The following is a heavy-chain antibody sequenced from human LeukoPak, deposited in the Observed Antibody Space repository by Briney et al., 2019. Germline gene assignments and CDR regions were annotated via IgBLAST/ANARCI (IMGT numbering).Heavy chain of an antibody. D-gene: IGHD6-19*01. CDR3: ASAWDSSGWTNWFDP. CDR1: GYTFTSYD. Sequence: ASVKVSCKASGYTFTSYDINWVRQATGQGLEWMGWMNPNSGNTGYAQKFQGRVTMTRNTSISTAYMELGSLRSEDTAVYYCASAWDSSGWTNWFDPWGQGTLVTVSS. J-gene: IGHJ5*02. CDR2: MNPNSGNT. V-gene: IGHV1-8*01.